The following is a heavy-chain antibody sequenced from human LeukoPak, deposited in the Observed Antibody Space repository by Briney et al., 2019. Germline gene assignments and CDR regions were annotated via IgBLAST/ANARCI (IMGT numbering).Heavy chain of an antibody. CDR1: GFSFNNYA. D-gene: IGHD5-18*01. CDR2: IRYDGNDR. V-gene: IGHV3-30*02. J-gene: IGHJ4*02. CDR3: ARRKGRGYSYGGESFDY. Sequence: GGSLRLSCAASGFSFNNYAMSWVRQAPGKGLEWVAFIRYDGNDRFYADSVRGRFTISRDTSKNTQYLHMNSLRVDDTAVYYCARRKGRGYSYGGESFDYWGQGTLVTVSS.